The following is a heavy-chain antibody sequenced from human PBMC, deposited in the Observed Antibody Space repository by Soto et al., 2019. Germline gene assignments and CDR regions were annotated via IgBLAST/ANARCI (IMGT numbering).Heavy chain of an antibody. D-gene: IGHD2-8*02. CDR2: TYYRSKWYN. Sequence: PSQTLSLTCAISGDSVSSNSAAWNRIRQSPSRGLEWLGRTYYRSKWYNDYAVSVKSRITINPDTSKNQFSLQLNSVTPEDTAVNFCVRVVLEPIPPGPTSNWFDPWGQGTLVTVSS. CDR1: GDSVSSNSAA. V-gene: IGHV6-1*01. J-gene: IGHJ5*02. CDR3: VRVVLEPIPPGPTSNWFDP.